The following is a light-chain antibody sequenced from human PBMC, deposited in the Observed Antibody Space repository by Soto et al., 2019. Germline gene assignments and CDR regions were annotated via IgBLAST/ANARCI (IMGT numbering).Light chain of an antibody. CDR3: QQSYSTPLT. V-gene: IGKV1-39*01. Sequence: DIQMTQSPSSLSASVGDRVTSTCLASQDISNYLNWYQQKPGKAPKLLIYAASSLQSGVPSRFSGRGSGTDFTLTISSLQPEDFATYYCQQSYSTPLTFGGGAKVDIK. J-gene: IGKJ4*01. CDR2: AAS. CDR1: QDISNY.